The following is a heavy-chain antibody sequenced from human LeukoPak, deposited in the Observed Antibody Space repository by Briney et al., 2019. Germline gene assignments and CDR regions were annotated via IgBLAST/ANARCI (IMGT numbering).Heavy chain of an antibody. Sequence: ASVKVSCKASGYPFTSYYMHWVRQAPGQGLEWMGIINPSGGSTSYAQKFQGRVTMTRDTSTSTVYMELSSLRSEDTAVYYCARDYHRRYYYDSSGYQVGYWGQGTLVTVSS. D-gene: IGHD3-22*01. CDR2: INPSGGST. CDR1: GYPFTSYY. CDR3: ARDYHRRYYYDSSGYQVGY. V-gene: IGHV1-46*01. J-gene: IGHJ4*02.